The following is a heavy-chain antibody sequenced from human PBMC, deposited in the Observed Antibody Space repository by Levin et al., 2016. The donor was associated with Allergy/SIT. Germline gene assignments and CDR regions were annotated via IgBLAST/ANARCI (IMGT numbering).Heavy chain of an antibody. CDR3: ARGKIYYYGSGSYYNVPYYYGMDV. CDR1: GGSISSYY. V-gene: IGHV4-59*01. CDR2: IYYSGST. J-gene: IGHJ6*02. Sequence: SETLSLTCTVSGGSISSYYWSWIRQPPGKGLEWIGYIYYSGSTNYNPSLKSRVTISVDTSKNQFSLKLSSVTAADTAVYYCARGKIYYYGSGSYYNVPYYYGMDVWGQGTTVTVSS. D-gene: IGHD3-10*01.